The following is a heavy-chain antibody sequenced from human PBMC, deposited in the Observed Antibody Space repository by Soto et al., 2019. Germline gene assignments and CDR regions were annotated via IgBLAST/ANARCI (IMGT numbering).Heavy chain of an antibody. J-gene: IGHJ5*02. V-gene: IGHV4-59*01. CDR3: ARVVKAAAGYTRNWFDP. D-gene: IGHD6-13*01. CDR2: IYYSGST. CDR1: GGSISSYY. Sequence: QVQLQESGPGLVKPSETLSLTCTVSGGSISSYYWSWIRQPPGKGLEWIGYIYYSGSTNYNPSLKSGVTISVDTYKNHFSLKLSSVTAADTAMYYCARVVKAAAGYTRNWFDPWGQGTLVTVSS.